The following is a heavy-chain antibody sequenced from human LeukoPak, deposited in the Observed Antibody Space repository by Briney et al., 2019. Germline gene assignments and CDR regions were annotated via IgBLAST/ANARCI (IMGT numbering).Heavy chain of an antibody. D-gene: IGHD3-10*01. CDR1: GFTFSSYG. CDR3: AGSRGKRITMFRVFDN. V-gene: IGHV3-30*03. Sequence: GGSLRLSCAASGFTFSSYGMHWVRQAPGKGLEWVAVISYDGSNKYYAGSVKGRFTISRDNSKNTLYLQMNSLRVEDTAVYYCAGSRGKRITMFRVFDNWGQGTLVTVSS. J-gene: IGHJ4*02. CDR2: ISYDGSNK.